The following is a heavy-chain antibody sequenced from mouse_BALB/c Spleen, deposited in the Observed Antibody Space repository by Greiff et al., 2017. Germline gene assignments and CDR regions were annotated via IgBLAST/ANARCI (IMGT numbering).Heavy chain of an antibody. Sequence: EVKLMESGGGLVQPGGSRKLSCAASGFTFSSFGMHWVRQAPEKGLEWVAYISSGSSTIYYADTVKGRFTISRDNPKNTLFLQMTSLRSEDTAMYYCARGSYYRYDYFDDWGQGTTLTVSS. CDR1: GFTFSSFG. CDR3: ARGSYYRYDYFDD. V-gene: IGHV5-17*02. CDR2: ISSGSSTI. J-gene: IGHJ2*01. D-gene: IGHD2-14*01.